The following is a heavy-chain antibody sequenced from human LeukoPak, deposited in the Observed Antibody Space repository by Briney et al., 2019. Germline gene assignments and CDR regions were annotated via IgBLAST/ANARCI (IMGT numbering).Heavy chain of an antibody. J-gene: IGHJ4*02. V-gene: IGHV3-21*01. CDR3: ARDIYGDYGFDY. D-gene: IGHD4-17*01. CDR1: GFTFSSYH. CDR2: ITGSGSQV. Sequence: PGGSLRLSCAASGFTFSSYHMNWVRQAPGKGLEWVSSITGSGSQVYFADSMKGRFTISRDNAKNSLYLQMNSLRVEDTAIYYCARDIYGDYGFDYWGQGTLVTASS.